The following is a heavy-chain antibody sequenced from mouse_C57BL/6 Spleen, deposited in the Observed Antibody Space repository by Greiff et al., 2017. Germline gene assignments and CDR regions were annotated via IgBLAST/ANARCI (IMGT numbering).Heavy chain of an antibody. J-gene: IGHJ1*03. D-gene: IGHD2-3*01. CDR1: GYAFSSYW. V-gene: IGHV1-80*01. CDR3: ARRLLRYFDV. CDR2: IYPGDGDT. Sequence: QVQLKESGAELVKPGASVKISCKASGYAFSSYWMNWVKQRPGKGLEWIGQIYPGDGDTNYNGKFKGKATLTADKSSSTAYMQLSSLTSEDSAVYFCARRLLRYFDVWGTGTTVTVSS.